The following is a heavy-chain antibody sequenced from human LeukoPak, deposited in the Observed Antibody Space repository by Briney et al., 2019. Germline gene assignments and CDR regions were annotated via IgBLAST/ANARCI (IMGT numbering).Heavy chain of an antibody. Sequence: ASVKVSCKASGYTFTSYGISWVRQAPGQGLEWMGWISAYNGNTNYAQKLQGRVTMTTDTSTSTAYMELRSLRSDDTAVYYCARGYCSGGSCYSRDAFDIWGQGTMVTVSS. V-gene: IGHV1-18*01. J-gene: IGHJ3*02. D-gene: IGHD2-15*01. CDR3: ARGYCSGGSCYSRDAFDI. CDR1: GYTFTSYG. CDR2: ISAYNGNT.